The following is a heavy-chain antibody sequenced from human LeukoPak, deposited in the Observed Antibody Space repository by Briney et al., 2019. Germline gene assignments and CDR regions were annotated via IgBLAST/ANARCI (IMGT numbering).Heavy chain of an antibody. V-gene: IGHV3-30*18. CDR2: ISHDGSNI. CDR1: GFTFSSHG. J-gene: IGHJ5*02. D-gene: IGHD2-15*01. Sequence: PGESLRLSCAASGFTFSSHGMHWVRRAPGKGLEWVAVISHDGSNIHYGDSVKGRFTISRDNSKNTLYLQMNSLRAEDTAVYYCAKDPYRVVVATGNYLDPWGQGTLVTVSS. CDR3: AKDPYRVVVATGNYLDP.